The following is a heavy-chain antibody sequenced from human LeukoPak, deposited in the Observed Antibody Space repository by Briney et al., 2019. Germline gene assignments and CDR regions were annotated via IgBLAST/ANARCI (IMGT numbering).Heavy chain of an antibody. J-gene: IGHJ4*02. Sequence: KPSETLSLTCTVSGGSISSYYWSWIRQPPGKGLEWIGYIYYTGSTNYNPSLKSRVTISVDTSKNQFSLKLSSMTAADTAVYYCARANYDSSGYYSDYWGQGTLVTVSS. CDR3: ARANYDSSGYYSDY. CDR2: IYYTGST. V-gene: IGHV4-59*08. D-gene: IGHD3-22*01. CDR1: GGSISSYY.